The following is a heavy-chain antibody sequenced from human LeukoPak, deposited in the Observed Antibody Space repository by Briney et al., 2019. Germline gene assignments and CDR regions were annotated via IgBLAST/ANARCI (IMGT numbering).Heavy chain of an antibody. Sequence: SETLSLTCTVSGGSISSSSYYWGWIRQPPGKGLEWIGSIYYSGSTYYNPSLKSRVTISLDTSKNQFSLKLSSVTAADTAVYYCARPRRGYSGYGFDPWGQGTLVTVSS. CDR3: ARPRRGYSGYGFDP. J-gene: IGHJ5*02. CDR1: GGSISSSSYY. V-gene: IGHV4-39*01. D-gene: IGHD5-12*01. CDR2: IYYSGST.